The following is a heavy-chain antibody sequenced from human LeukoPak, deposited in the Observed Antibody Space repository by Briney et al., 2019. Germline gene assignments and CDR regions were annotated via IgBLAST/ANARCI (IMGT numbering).Heavy chain of an antibody. CDR2: ISAYNGNT. CDR1: GYTFTSYG. D-gene: IGHD3-9*01. V-gene: IGHV1-18*01. J-gene: IGHJ5*02. CDR3: ARGGDDILTGYQNWFDP. Sequence: ASVKGSCKASGYTFTSYGISWVRQAPGQGLEWMGWISAYNGNTNYAQKLQGRVTMTTDTSTSTAYMELRSLRSDDTAVYYCARGGDDILTGYQNWFDPWGQGTLVTVSS.